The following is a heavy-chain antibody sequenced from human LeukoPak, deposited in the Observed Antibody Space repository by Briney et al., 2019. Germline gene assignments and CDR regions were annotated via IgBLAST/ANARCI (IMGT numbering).Heavy chain of an antibody. CDR3: ASHFRSNHYYFYYMDV. V-gene: IGHV1-69*05. D-gene: IGHD3-16*02. CDR1: GGTFDRYA. CDR2: IAPIFGTP. Sequence: SVKVSCKASGGTFDRYAISWVRQAPGQGLEWMGGIAPIFGTPNYAQNFQGRVTITTDESTSTAYMELSSLRSDDTAVYYCASHFRSNHYYFYYMDVWGTGTTVTVSS. J-gene: IGHJ6*03.